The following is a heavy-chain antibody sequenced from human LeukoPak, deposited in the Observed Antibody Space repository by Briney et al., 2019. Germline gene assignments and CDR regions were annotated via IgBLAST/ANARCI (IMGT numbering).Heavy chain of an antibody. D-gene: IGHD5-18*01. CDR2: IYYSGST. Sequence: PSETLSLTCTVSGGSISTYYWSWIRQPPGKGLEWIGYIYYSGSTNYNPSLKSRVTISVDTSKNQFSLKLSSVTAADTAVYYCARARSSYGYGNVFDIWGKGTMVTVSP. V-gene: IGHV4-59*12. CDR3: ARARSSYGYGNVFDI. J-gene: IGHJ3*02. CDR1: GGSISTYY.